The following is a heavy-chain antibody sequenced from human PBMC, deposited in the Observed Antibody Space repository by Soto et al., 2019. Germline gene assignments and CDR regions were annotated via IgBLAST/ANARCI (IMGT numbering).Heavy chain of an antibody. CDR3: ARPSTYYDFWSGYYGNYFDY. Sequence: QVQLQQWGAGLLKPSETLSLTCAVYGGSFSGYYWSWIRQPPGKGLEWIGEINHSGSTNYNPSLKSRVTISVDTSKNQFSLKLSSVTAADTAVYYCARPSTYYDFWSGYYGNYFDYWGQGTLVTVSS. CDR1: GGSFSGYY. V-gene: IGHV4-34*01. J-gene: IGHJ4*02. D-gene: IGHD3-3*01. CDR2: INHSGST.